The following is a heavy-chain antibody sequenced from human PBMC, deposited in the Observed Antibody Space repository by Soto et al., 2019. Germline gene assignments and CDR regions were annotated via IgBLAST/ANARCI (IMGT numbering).Heavy chain of an antibody. J-gene: IGHJ4*02. V-gene: IGHV3-9*01. CDR2: ISWNSGSI. CDR3: EKEQIRGSSGRNHLDY. D-gene: IGHD6-19*01. Sequence: PGGSLRLSCAASGFTFSSYSMHWVRQAPGKGLEWVSGISWNSGSIGYADSVKGRFTISRDNAKNSLYLQMNSLRAEHTALYYWEKEQIRGSSGRNHLDYGGQGTLAPVP. CDR1: GFTFSSYS.